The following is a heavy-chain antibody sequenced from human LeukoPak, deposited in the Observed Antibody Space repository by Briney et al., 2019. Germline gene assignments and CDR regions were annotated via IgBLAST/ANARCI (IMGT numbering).Heavy chain of an antibody. CDR1: GFTFSSYV. J-gene: IGHJ4*02. Sequence: PGGSLRLSCAASGFTFSSYVMIWVRQAPGKGLEWVSSISGSGSITYYADSVKGRFTISRDNSKNTLSLQMNSLRAEDTAVYYCAKDRGAYDAFDYWGQGTLVTVSS. D-gene: IGHD3-22*01. CDR3: AKDRGAYDAFDY. V-gene: IGHV3-23*01. CDR2: ISGSGSIT.